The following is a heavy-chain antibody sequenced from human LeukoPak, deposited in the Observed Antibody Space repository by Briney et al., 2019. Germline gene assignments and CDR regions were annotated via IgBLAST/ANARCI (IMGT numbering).Heavy chain of an antibody. V-gene: IGHV3-21*01. D-gene: IGHD2-2*01. CDR1: GFTFSSYS. J-gene: IGHJ4*02. CDR3: ASVPKYCSSTSCPDY. CDR2: ISSSSSYI. Sequence: GGSLRLSCAASGFTFSSYSMNWVRQAPGKGLEWVSSISSSSSYIYYADSVKGRFTISRDNAKNSLYLQMNSLRAEDTAVYYCASVPKYCSSTSCPDYWGQGTLVTVSS.